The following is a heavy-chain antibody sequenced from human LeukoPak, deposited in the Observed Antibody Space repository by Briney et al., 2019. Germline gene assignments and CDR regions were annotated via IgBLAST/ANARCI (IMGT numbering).Heavy chain of an antibody. Sequence: PSETLSLTCAVYGGSFSGYYWSWIRQPPGKGLEWIGEINHSGSTNYNPSLKSRVTISVDTSENQFSLKLSSVTAADTAVYYCARHAYYDILTGYLRVRDEVDYWGQGTLVTVSS. D-gene: IGHD3-9*01. J-gene: IGHJ4*02. V-gene: IGHV4-34*01. CDR1: GGSFSGYY. CDR3: ARHAYYDILTGYLRVRDEVDY. CDR2: INHSGST.